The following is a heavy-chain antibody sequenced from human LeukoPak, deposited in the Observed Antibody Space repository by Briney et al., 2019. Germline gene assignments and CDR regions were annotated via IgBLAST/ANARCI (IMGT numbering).Heavy chain of an antibody. Sequence: GRSLRLSCAASGFTFDDYAMHWVQQAPGKGLEGVSGISWNSGSIGYADSVKGRFTISRDNAKNSLYLQMNSLRAEDTALYYCAKDNGGDYGDYFDYWGQGTLVTVSS. J-gene: IGHJ4*02. V-gene: IGHV3-9*01. CDR1: GFTFDDYA. CDR3: AKDNGGDYGDYFDY. D-gene: IGHD2-21*02. CDR2: ISWNSGSI.